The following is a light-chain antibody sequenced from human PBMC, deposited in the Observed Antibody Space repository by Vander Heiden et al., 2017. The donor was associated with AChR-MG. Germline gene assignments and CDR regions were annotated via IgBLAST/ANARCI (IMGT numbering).Light chain of an antibody. Sequence: QHVLTPPSPVSGAPGPRVTNPCTGSSSNIGPGYHLHWYPQLPGTAPQLLIYGNRHLPSGVPDRFSGSKSGTSASLAITGLQAEDEADYYCQSYYSSLSGYVFGTGTKVTVL. CDR2: GNR. J-gene: IGLJ1*01. CDR1: SSNIGPGYH. V-gene: IGLV1-40*01. CDR3: QSYYSSLSGYV.